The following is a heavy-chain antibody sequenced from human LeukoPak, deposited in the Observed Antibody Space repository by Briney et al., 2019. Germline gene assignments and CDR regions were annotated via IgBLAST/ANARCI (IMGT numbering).Heavy chain of an antibody. CDR3: ARGGSSNFDY. V-gene: IGHV4-59*01. CDR2: IYYSGST. D-gene: IGHD1-26*01. Sequence: PSETLSLTCTVSGGSISGYYWSWIRQPPGKGLEWIGYIYYSGSTNYNPSLKSRVTISVDTSKNQFSLKLSSVTAADTAVYYCARGGSSNFDYWGQGTLVTVSS. CDR1: GGSISGYY. J-gene: IGHJ4*02.